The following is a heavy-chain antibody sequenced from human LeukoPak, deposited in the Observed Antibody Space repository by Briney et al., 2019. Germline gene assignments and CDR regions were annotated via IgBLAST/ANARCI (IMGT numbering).Heavy chain of an antibody. J-gene: IGHJ3*02. D-gene: IGHD2-2*01. CDR2: ISGSGGST. CDR3: AKDGPQSRYCSSTSCQPRGAFDI. Sequence: GGSLRLSCAASGFTFSSYAMSWVRQAPGKGLEWVSAISGSGGSTYYADSVKGRFTISRDNSKNTLYLQMNSLRAEDTAVYYCAKDGPQSRYCSSTSCQPRGAFDIWGQGTMVTVSS. V-gene: IGHV3-23*01. CDR1: GFTFSSYA.